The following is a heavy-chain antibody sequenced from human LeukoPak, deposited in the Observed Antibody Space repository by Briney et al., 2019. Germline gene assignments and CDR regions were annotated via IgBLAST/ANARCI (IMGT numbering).Heavy chain of an antibody. CDR2: INHSGST. D-gene: IGHD6-19*01. CDR3: ARIGSGSGDY. V-gene: IGHV4-34*01. Sequence: SETLSLTCAVYGGSLSGYYWSWIRQPPGKGLEWIGEINHSGSTNYNPSLKSRVTISVDTSKNQFSLKLSSVTAADTAVYYCARIGSGSGDYWGQGTLVTVSS. J-gene: IGHJ4*02. CDR1: GGSLSGYY.